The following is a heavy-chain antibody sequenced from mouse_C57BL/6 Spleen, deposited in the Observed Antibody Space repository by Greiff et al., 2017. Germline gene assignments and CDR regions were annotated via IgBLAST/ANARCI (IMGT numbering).Heavy chain of an antibody. V-gene: IGHV1-82*01. CDR1: GYAFSSSW. CDR3: AREAQAPWFAY. D-gene: IGHD3-2*02. Sequence: QVQLQQSGPELVKPGASVKISCKASGYAFSSSWMNWVKQRPGKGLGWIGRIYPGDGDTNYNGKFKGKATLTADKSSSTAYMQLSSLTSEDSAVYFCAREAQAPWFAYWGQGTLVTVSA. CDR2: IYPGDGDT. J-gene: IGHJ3*01.